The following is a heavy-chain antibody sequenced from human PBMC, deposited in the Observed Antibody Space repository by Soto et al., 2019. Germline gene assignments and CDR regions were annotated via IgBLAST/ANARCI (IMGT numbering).Heavy chain of an antibody. CDR1: GFTFSGSA. CDR2: IRSKANSYAT. CDR3: LGHGKRGWYGGY. Sequence: EVQLVESVGGLVQPGGSLKLSCAASGFTFSGSAMHWVRQASGKWLEWVGRIRSKANSYATAYAASVKGRCTISRDDSKNTAYLQMNSLKTEDTSVYYCLGHGKRGWYGGYWGQGTLVTVSS. D-gene: IGHD6-19*01. V-gene: IGHV3-73*02. J-gene: IGHJ4*02.